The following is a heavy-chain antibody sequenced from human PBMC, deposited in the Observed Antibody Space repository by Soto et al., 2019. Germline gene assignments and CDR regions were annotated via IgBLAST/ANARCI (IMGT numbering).Heavy chain of an antibody. V-gene: IGHV1-46*01. D-gene: IGHD1-26*01. CDR3: ARSSMTGPTTLVDY. CDR2: INPRSGNT. Sequence: QVQLVQSGAEVKNPGASVKLSCKTSGYTFTTYYIHWVRQAPGQGLEWMGLINPRSGNTPYAQNFQGRVAVTRDTSTSTVYMELSGLRSDDTAVYYCARSSMTGPTTLVDYWGQGTLVTVSS. CDR1: GYTFTTYY. J-gene: IGHJ4*02.